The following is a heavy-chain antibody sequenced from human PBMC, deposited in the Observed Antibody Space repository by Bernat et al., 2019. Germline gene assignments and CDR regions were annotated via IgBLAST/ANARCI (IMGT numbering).Heavy chain of an antibody. CDR2: IIPIFGTA. Sequence: QVQLVQSGAEVKKPGSSVKVSCKASGGTFSSYAISWVRQAPGQGLEWMGGIIPIFGTANYAQKFQGRVTITADESTSTADMELSSLRSEDTAVYYCAREATRYYYDSSGCFDYWGQGTLVTVSS. J-gene: IGHJ4*02. CDR3: AREATRYYYDSSGCFDY. D-gene: IGHD3-22*01. CDR1: GGTFSSYA. V-gene: IGHV1-69*01.